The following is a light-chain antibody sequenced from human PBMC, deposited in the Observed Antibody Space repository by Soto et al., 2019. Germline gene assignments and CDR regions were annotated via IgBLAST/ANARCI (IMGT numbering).Light chain of an antibody. Sequence: EIVLTQSPGTLSLSPGERATLSCRASQSVSSSFLAWYQQKPGEAPRLLIYGASSTATGIPDRFSGSGSGTDFTRTISRLEPEDVAVYYCQQYGSSPLTFGGGTKVEIK. CDR2: GAS. CDR3: QQYGSSPLT. V-gene: IGKV3-20*01. CDR1: QSVSSSF. J-gene: IGKJ4*01.